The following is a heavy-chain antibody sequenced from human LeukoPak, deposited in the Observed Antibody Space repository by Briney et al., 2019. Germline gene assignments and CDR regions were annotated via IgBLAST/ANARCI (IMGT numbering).Heavy chain of an antibody. V-gene: IGHV4-30-4*01. CDR3: ARERFSYYYYYGMDV. CDR2: IYYSGST. CDR1: GGSISSGDYY. Sequence: SQTLSLTCTVSGGSISSGDYYWSWIRQPPGKGLEWIGYIYYSGSTYYNPSLKSRVTISADTSKNQFSLKLSSVTAADTAVYYCARERFSYYYYYGMDVWGQGTTVTVSS. J-gene: IGHJ6*02. D-gene: IGHD4-17*01.